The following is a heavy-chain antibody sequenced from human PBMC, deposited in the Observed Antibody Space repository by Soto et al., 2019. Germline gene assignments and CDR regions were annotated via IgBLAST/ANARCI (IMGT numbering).Heavy chain of an antibody. CDR2: IYYSGST. CDR3: ARTRDEMLYYYGSGSYYSDAFDI. Sequence: TLSLTCTVSGGSISSGGYYWSWIRQHPGKGLEWIGYIYYSGSTYYNPSLKSRVTISVDTSKNQFSLKLSSVTAADTAVYYCARTRDEMLYYYGSGSYYSDAFDIWGQGTMVTVSS. D-gene: IGHD3-10*01. J-gene: IGHJ3*02. CDR1: GGSISSGGYY. V-gene: IGHV4-31*03.